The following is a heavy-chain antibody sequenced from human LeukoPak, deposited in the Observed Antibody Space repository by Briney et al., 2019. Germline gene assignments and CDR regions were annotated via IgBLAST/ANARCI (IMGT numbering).Heavy chain of an antibody. V-gene: IGHV4-34*01. CDR3: ARSNDLDP. CDR1: GGSFSGYY. Sequence: SETLSLTCAVYGGSFSGYYWSWIRQPPGKGLEWIGEINHSGSTNYNPSLKSRVTISVDTSKNQFSLKLSSVTAADTAVYYCARSNDLDPWGQGTLVTVSS. CDR2: INHSGST. D-gene: IGHD1-1*01. J-gene: IGHJ5*02.